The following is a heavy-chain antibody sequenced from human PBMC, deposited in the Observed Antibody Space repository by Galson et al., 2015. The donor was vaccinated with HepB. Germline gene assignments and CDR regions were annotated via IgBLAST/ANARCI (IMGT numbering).Heavy chain of an antibody. CDR1: GYTFTTYI. J-gene: IGHJ4*02. Sequence: SVKVSCKASGYTFTTYIMHWVRQAPGQRLEWLGWINPGNGITKYSQTFQDRVTITRDTSASTAYMQLINLRSEDTAVYYCARDPGGMGYWGQGTLVTVSS. D-gene: IGHD3-16*01. V-gene: IGHV1-3*01. CDR3: ARDPGGMGY. CDR2: INPGNGIT.